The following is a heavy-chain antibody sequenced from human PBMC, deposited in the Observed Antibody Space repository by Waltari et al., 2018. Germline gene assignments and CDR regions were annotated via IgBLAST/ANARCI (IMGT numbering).Heavy chain of an antibody. D-gene: IGHD3-22*01. Sequence: QVQLQESGPGLVKPSESLSLICTVSDFSIRSGYYWGWIRQTPGKGLEWIGSIFHSGTTYYNPSLRSRVTISVDTPKNQFSLKLSSVTAADTAVYYCAKDQTFYYDSSGYWYFDYWGQGIPVTVSS. CDR1: DFSIRSGYY. CDR2: IFHSGTT. J-gene: IGHJ4*02. CDR3: AKDQTFYYDSSGYWYFDY. V-gene: IGHV4-38-2*02.